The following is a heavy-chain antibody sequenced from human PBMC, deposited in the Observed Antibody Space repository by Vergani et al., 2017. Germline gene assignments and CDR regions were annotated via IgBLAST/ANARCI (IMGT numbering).Heavy chain of an antibody. CDR1: EFTFSNYA. Sequence: EVQLVESGGGLVQPGGSLRLTCAASEFTFSNYAMNWVRQAPGKGLEWVSGISGSGVSAYYTDSVKGRFTISRDNSKTMLFLQMNSLRAEDTAVYYCARLSYDTTPYLQGGYDCWGQGTLVSVSS. CDR3: ARLSYDTTPYLQGGYDC. D-gene: IGHD3-22*01. J-gene: IGHJ4*02. CDR2: ISGSGVSA. V-gene: IGHV3-23*04.